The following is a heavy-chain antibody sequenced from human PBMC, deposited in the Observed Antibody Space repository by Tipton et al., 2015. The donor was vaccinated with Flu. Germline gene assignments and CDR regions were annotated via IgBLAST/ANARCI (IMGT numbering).Heavy chain of an antibody. V-gene: IGHV4-38-2*01. CDR1: GDSIGIDYY. CDR3: ARRDFSNYVSEPKNCFDP. J-gene: IGHJ5*02. CDR2: IHRSGST. D-gene: IGHD4-11*01. Sequence: LRLSCSVSGDSIGIDYYWGWIRQPPGKGLKWIATIHRSGSTNYNPSLRSRVTISVDTSKNQFSLEMRSVTAADMAVYYCARRDFSNYVSEPKNCFDPWGQGTLVSVSS.